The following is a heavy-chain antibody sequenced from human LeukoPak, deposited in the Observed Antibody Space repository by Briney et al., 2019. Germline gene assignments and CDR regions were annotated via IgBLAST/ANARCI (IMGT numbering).Heavy chain of an antibody. Sequence: GGSLRLSCAASGFTFSRDSMSWVRQAPGKGLEWISYISHDGAIIYYADSVRGRFTISRDNARNSLYLQMHSLRAEDTAVYYCVRDNPRCCGVVPANIDDYWGQGTLVTVSS. V-gene: IGHV3-48*01. CDR1: GFTFSRDS. D-gene: IGHD2-15*01. CDR3: VRDNPRCCGVVPANIDDY. J-gene: IGHJ4*02. CDR2: ISHDGAII.